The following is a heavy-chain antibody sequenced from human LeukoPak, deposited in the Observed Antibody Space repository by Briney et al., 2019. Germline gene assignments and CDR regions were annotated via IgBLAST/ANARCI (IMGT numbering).Heavy chain of an antibody. D-gene: IGHD2-2*01. CDR3: ARDRRNCSSTSCYATTYYYYGMDV. J-gene: IGHJ6*02. V-gene: IGHV1-18*01. Sequence: ASVKVSCKASGYTFTSYSISWVRQAPGQGLEWMGWISAYNGNTNYAQKLQGRVTMTTDTSTSTAYMELRSLRSDDTAVYYCARDRRNCSSTSCYATTYYYYGMDVWGQGTTVTVSS. CDR1: GYTFTSYS. CDR2: ISAYNGNT.